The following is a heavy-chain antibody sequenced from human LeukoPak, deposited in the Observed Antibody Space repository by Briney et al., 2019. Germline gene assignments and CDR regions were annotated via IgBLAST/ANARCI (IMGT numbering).Heavy chain of an antibody. J-gene: IGHJ5*02. CDR1: GFTFSSYS. CDR3: ATDTGRKFDP. CDR2: ISSDSSYI. V-gene: IGHV3-21*06. D-gene: IGHD1-14*01. Sequence: GSLRLSCAASGFTFSSYSMNWVRQAPGKGLEWVSTISSDSSYIYHADSVKGRFTTSRDNAKNSLYLQMNSLRAEDTAVYYCATDTGRKFDPWGQGTLVTVSS.